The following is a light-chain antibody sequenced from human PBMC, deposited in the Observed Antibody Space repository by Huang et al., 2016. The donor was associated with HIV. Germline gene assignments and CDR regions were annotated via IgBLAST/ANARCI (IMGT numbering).Light chain of an antibody. J-gene: IGKJ4*01. CDR2: GAS. Sequence: EIVLTQSPATLSLSPGERAALSCRATHSIKNNLAWYQQKPGQSPRLLIYGASTRATGIPARCRGSGSGTEFTLTINSLPSEDFAIYYCQQYNNWPPLLTFGGGTKVEIK. V-gene: IGKV3-15*01. CDR1: HSIKNN. CDR3: QQYNNWPPLLT.